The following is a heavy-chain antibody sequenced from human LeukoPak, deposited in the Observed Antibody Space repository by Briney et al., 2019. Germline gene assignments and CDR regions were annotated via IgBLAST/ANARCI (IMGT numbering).Heavy chain of an antibody. CDR3: ARDPKWELLPYYYYYMDV. Sequence: SETLSLTCAVYGGSFSGYYWSWIRQPPGKGLEWIGEINHSGSTNYNPSLKSRVTISVDTSKNQYSLKLSSVTAADTAAYYCARDPKWELLPYYYYYMDVWGKGTTVTVSS. CDR2: INHSGST. V-gene: IGHV4-34*01. CDR1: GGSFSGYY. D-gene: IGHD1-26*01. J-gene: IGHJ6*03.